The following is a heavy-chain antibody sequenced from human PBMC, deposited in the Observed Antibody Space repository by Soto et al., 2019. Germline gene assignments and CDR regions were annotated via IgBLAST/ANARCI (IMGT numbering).Heavy chain of an antibody. V-gene: IGHV3-30*18. CDR3: AKGVLLREYYFYMDV. CDR2: ISYDGSHK. CDR1: GFTFSNYG. Sequence: GGSLRLSCAASGFTFSNYGMHWVRQAPGKGLNWVAVISYDGSHKYYADSVKGRFTISRDNSKNTLYLQMNSLRAEDTAVYYCAKGVLLREYYFYMDVWGKGTTVTVSS. J-gene: IGHJ6*03. D-gene: IGHD1-26*01.